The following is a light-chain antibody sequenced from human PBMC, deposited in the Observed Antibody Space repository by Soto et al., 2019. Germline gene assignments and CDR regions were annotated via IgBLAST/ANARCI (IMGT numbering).Light chain of an antibody. V-gene: IGKV3-20*01. Sequence: EFVLTQSPGTLSLSPGERATLSCRASQSVSSSYLAWYQQKPGQAPRLLTYGASSRATGIPDRFSGSGSGTDFTLTISRLEPEDFAVYYCQQYGSSPSTFGPGTKVDIK. J-gene: IGKJ3*01. CDR3: QQYGSSPST. CDR2: GAS. CDR1: QSVSSSY.